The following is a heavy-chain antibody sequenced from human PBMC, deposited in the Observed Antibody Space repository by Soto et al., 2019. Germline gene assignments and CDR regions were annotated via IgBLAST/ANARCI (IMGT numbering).Heavy chain of an antibody. J-gene: IGHJ4*02. V-gene: IGHV3-23*01. CDR3: AKDTYVAVAGIDY. CDR1: GFTFSSYA. D-gene: IGHD6-19*01. CDR2: ISGSGGST. Sequence: HPGGSLRLSCAASGFTFSSYAMSWVRQAPGKGLEWVSAISGSGGSTYYADSVKGRFTISRDNSKNTLYLQMNSLRAEDTAVYYCAKDTYVAVAGIDYWGQGTLVTVSS.